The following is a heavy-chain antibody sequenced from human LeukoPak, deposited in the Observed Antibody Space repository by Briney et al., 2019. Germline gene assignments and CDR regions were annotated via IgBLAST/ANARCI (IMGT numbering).Heavy chain of an antibody. CDR3: ARSTSIFGVVRGAFDI. V-gene: IGHV4-34*01. Sequence: PSETLSLTCAVYGGSFSGYYWSWIRQPPGKGLEWIGEINRSGSTNYNPSLKSRVTISVDTSKNQFSLKLSSVTAADTAVYYCARSTSIFGVVRGAFDIWGQGTMVTVSS. CDR2: INRSGST. D-gene: IGHD3-3*01. CDR1: GGSFSGYY. J-gene: IGHJ3*02.